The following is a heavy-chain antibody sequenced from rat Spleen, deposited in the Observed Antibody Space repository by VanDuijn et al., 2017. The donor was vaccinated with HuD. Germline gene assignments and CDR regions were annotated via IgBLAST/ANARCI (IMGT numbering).Heavy chain of an antibody. J-gene: IGHJ4*01. CDR3: TRGYVMDA. CDR1: GFTFSNYD. Sequence: EVQLVESGGGLVQPGRSLKLSCAASGFTFSNYDMAWVRQAPTKGLEWVATIGYGGSNTYYRGSVKGRFTISRDNAKSTLSLQMDSLRSEDTATYYCTRGYVMDAWGQGASVTVSS. V-gene: IGHV5S23*01. CDR2: IGYGGSNT.